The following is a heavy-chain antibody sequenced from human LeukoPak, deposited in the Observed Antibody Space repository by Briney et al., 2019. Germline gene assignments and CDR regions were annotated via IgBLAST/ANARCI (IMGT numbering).Heavy chain of an antibody. V-gene: IGHV3-48*03. CDR3: ARDSSCHGSYYAMDV. CDR2: ISSSGSSI. CDR1: GFTFSSYE. D-gene: IGHD3-10*01. J-gene: IGHJ6*02. Sequence: AGGSLRLSCAASGFTFSSYEMNGVRQAPGKGLEWVSYISSSGSSIYYADSVKGRFTISRDNAKNLLYLKINSLRAEDTAVYHCARDSSCHGSYYAMDVWGQGTTVTVSS.